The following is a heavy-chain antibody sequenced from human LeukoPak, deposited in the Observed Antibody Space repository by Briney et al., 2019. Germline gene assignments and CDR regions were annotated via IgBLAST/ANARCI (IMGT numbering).Heavy chain of an antibody. CDR1: GFTFSSYS. J-gene: IGHJ4*02. CDR2: ISSSSSTI. CDR3: ARDCSSTSCAPGQFGY. V-gene: IGHV3-48*04. D-gene: IGHD2-2*01. Sequence: QPGGSLRLSCAASGFTFSSYSMNWVRQAPGKGLEWVSYISSSSSTIYYADSVKGRFTISRDNAKNSLYLQMNSLRAEDTAVYYCARDCSSTSCAPGQFGYWGQGTLVTVSS.